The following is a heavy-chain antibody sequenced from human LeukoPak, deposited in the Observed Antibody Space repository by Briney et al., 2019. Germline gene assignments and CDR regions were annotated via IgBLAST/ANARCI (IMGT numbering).Heavy chain of an antibody. V-gene: IGHV3-30*18. CDR2: ISYDGSNK. J-gene: IGHJ6*04. CDR3: AELGITMIGGV. Sequence: PGGSLRLSRAASGFTFSSYAMHWVRQAAGKGLEWVGLISYDGSNKYHADSVKGRFTISRDNSKNTLYLQMNSLRAEYTAVYYCAELGITMIGGVWGKGTTVTISS. CDR1: GFTFSSYA. D-gene: IGHD3-10*02.